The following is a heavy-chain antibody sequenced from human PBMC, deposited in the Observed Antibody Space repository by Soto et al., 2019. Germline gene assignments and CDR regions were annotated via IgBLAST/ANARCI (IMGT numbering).Heavy chain of an antibody. Sequence: QVQLVQSGAEVKKPGASVKVSCKASGYTFTSYGISWVRQAPGQGLEWMGWISAYYGNTNYAQKLQGRVTMTTDTSTSTAYMELRSLRSDDTAVYYCARESYSSSWSDYYYYMDVWGKGTTVTVSS. V-gene: IGHV1-18*01. CDR2: ISAYYGNT. CDR1: GYTFTSYG. D-gene: IGHD6-13*01. CDR3: ARESYSSSWSDYYYYMDV. J-gene: IGHJ6*03.